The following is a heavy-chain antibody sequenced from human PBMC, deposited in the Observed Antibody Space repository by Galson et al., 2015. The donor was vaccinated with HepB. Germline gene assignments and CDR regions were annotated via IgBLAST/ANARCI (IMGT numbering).Heavy chain of an antibody. J-gene: IGHJ4*02. CDR2: ISTYPDVT. V-gene: IGHV1-18*04. CDR3: AKDNDHNFDY. CDR1: GYTFNTYG. D-gene: IGHD2-8*01. Sequence: SVKVSCKATGYTFNTYGIFWVRQAPGQGLEWMGWISTYPDVTHYAQTFPGRVTMTTDTSTSTAYLELRSLRSDDTAVYYCAKDNDHNFDYWGQGTLVTVSS.